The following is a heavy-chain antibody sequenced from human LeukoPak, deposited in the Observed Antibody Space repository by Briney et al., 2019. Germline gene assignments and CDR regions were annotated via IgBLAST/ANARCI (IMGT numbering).Heavy chain of an antibody. J-gene: IGHJ4*02. CDR2: INHSGST. D-gene: IGHD3-10*01. Sequence: PSETLSLTCTVSGGSISSYYWSWVRQPPGKGLEWIGEINHSGSTNYNPSLKSRVTISVDTSKNQFSLKLSSVIAADTAVYFCARVRVNYFDYWGQGNLVTVSS. CDR1: GGSISSYY. V-gene: IGHV4-34*01. CDR3: ARVRVNYFDY.